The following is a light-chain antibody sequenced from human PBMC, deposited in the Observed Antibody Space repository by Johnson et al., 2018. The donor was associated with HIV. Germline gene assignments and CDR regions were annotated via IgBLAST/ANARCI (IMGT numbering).Light chain of an antibody. V-gene: IGLV1-51*01. J-gene: IGLJ1*01. CDR2: DNN. CDR3: GTWDSSLSADV. CDR1: SSNIGNNY. Sequence: QSVLTQPPSVSAAPGQKVTISCSGSSSNIGNNYVSWYQQVPGTAPRLLIYDNNKRPSGIPDRFSGSTSGTSATLAITGLQTGDEADYYCGTWDSSLSADVFGPGTKVTVL.